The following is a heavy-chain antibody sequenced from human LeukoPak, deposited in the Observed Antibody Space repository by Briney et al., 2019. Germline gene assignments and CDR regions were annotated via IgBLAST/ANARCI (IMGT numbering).Heavy chain of an antibody. J-gene: IGHJ6*03. CDR3: ARVLRWRSSTYYYMDV. CDR1: GGSFSGYY. V-gene: IGHV4-34*01. D-gene: IGHD4-23*01. CDR2: INHSGST. Sequence: SETLSLTCAVYGGSFSGYYWSWIRQPPGKGLEWIGEINHSGSTNYNPSLKSRVTISVDTSKNQFSLKLSSVTAADTAVYYCARVLRWRSSTYYYMDVWGKGTTVTVSS.